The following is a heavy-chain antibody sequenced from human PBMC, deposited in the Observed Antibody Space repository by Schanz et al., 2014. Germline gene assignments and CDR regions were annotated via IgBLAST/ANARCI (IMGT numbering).Heavy chain of an antibody. J-gene: IGHJ4*02. CDR3: ARGSLAGYVALLMAANDY. CDR1: GGTFSSYT. CDR2: VNPGGGST. V-gene: IGHV1-46*01. D-gene: IGHD2-15*01. Sequence: QVQLVQSGAEVKKPGSSVKVSCKASGGTFSSYTINWVRQAPGQGLEWMGIVNPGGGSTSVAQRFQTRVTLTRDTSTGTAYLGLTRLRFEDTAVYYCARGSLAGYVALLMAANDYWGQGTLLTVSS.